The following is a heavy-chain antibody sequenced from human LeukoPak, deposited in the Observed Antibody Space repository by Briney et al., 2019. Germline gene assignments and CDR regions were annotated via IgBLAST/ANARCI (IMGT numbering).Heavy chain of an antibody. CDR2: VRGYRGNT. CDR1: GYTFNSYG. J-gene: IGHJ4*02. Sequence: ASVKVSCKTSGYTFNSYGINWVRQAPGEGLEWMGWVRGYRGNTHYAQKFQGRVSMATDASTSTAYMEMKNLTFDDTAVYYCARAIYGLTGFDYWGQGTLITVSS. V-gene: IGHV1-18*04. D-gene: IGHD3-9*01. CDR3: ARAIYGLTGFDY.